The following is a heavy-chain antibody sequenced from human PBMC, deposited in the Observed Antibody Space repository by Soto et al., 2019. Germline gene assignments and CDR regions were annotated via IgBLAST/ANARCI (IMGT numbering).Heavy chain of an antibody. Sequence: SETLSLTCTVSGGSISSYYWSWIRQPPGKGLEWIGYTYYSGSTNYNPSLKSRVTISVDTSKNQFSLKLSSVTAADTAVYYCAKYSSSSMGDYYYYGMDVWGQGTTVTVSS. CDR3: AKYSSSSMGDYYYYGMDV. D-gene: IGHD6-6*01. J-gene: IGHJ6*02. V-gene: IGHV4-59*01. CDR2: TYYSGST. CDR1: GGSISSYY.